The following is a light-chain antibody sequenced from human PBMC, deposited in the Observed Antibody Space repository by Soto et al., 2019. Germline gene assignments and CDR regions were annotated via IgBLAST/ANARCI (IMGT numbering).Light chain of an antibody. J-gene: IGKJ2*01. CDR2: DVS. Sequence: DIQMTQSPSTLSASLGDRVTITCRASQSLRSWLAWYQQKPGKAPKLLSYDVSSMESPVPSRCSGSGSGTEFTITSSRLQPDEFANYYCQLYNSFFGQGTKLEIK. CDR3: QLYNSF. CDR1: QSLRSW. V-gene: IGKV1-5*01.